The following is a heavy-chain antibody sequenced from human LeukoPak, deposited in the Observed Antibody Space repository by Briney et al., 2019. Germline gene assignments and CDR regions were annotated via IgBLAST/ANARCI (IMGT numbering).Heavy chain of an antibody. CDR3: ARLEGIVVVPAAIRDYYFDY. Sequence: PSETLSLTCTVSGGSISSGAYYWTWIRQHPGEGLDWIGHIYHGRTTFYNPSLKSRVTISVDTSKNQFSLKLSSVTAADTAVYYCARLEGIVVVPAAIRDYYFDYWGQGTLVTVSS. J-gene: IGHJ4*02. D-gene: IGHD2-2*02. CDR1: GGSISSGAYY. V-gene: IGHV4-31*03. CDR2: IYHGRTT.